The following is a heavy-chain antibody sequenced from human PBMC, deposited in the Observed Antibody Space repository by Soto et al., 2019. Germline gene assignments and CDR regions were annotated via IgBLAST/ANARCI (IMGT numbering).Heavy chain of an antibody. CDR2: IYYSGST. Sequence: SETLSLTCAVSGGSISSSNWWSWVRQPPGKGLEWIGYIYYSGSTYYNPSLKSRVTISVDTSKNQFSLKLSSVTAADTAVYYCARDVYYYDSSGYYSNWFDPWGQGTLVTVSS. V-gene: IGHV4-4*02. CDR3: ARDVYYYDSSGYYSNWFDP. CDR1: GGSISSSNW. J-gene: IGHJ5*02. D-gene: IGHD3-22*01.